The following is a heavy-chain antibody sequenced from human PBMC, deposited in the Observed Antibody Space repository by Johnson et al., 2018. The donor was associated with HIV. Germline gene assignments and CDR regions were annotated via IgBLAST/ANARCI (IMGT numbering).Heavy chain of an antibody. CDR1: GFTVINNY. Sequence: VQLVESGGGLVQPGGSLRLSCAVSGFTVINNYMTWVRQAPGKGLEWVSIIYSRDTTYYADSVKGRFSISRDSSKNTLYLQMNSLKTEDTAVYYCTTAKWLLGAFDIWGQGTMVTVSS. V-gene: IGHV3-66*01. D-gene: IGHD3-22*01. CDR3: TTAKWLLGAFDI. J-gene: IGHJ3*02. CDR2: IYSRDTT.